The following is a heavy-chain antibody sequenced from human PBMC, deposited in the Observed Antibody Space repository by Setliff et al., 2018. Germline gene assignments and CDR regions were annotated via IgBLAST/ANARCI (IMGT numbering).Heavy chain of an antibody. CDR3: ARMSGFLYMDV. Sequence: PSETLSLTCVVDGMSFSEHYWAWIRQSPGKGLEWIGHIYTSWSTISNPSLKSRVTISLDTSKNQFSLKLSSVTAADTAVYYCARMSGFLYMDVWGKGTTVTVSS. V-gene: IGHV4-34*01. J-gene: IGHJ6*03. D-gene: IGHD6-25*01. CDR2: IYTSWST. CDR1: GMSFSEHY.